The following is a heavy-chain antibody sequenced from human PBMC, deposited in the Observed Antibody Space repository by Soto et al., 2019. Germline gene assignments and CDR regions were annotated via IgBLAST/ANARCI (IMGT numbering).Heavy chain of an antibody. V-gene: IGHV3-21*01. J-gene: IGHJ6*02. CDR2: ISSSSSYI. CDR3: AREIGIAAAGTELDYYYYGMDV. Sequence: RGSLRLSCAASGFTFSSYSMNWVRQAPGKGLEWVSSISSSSSYIYYADSVKGRFTISRDNAKNSLYLQMNSLRAEDTAVYYCAREIGIAAAGTELDYYYYGMDVWGQGTTVTVSS. CDR1: GFTFSSYS. D-gene: IGHD6-13*01.